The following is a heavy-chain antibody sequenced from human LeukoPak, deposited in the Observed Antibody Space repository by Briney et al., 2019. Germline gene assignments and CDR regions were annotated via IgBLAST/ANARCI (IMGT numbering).Heavy chain of an antibody. J-gene: IGHJ4*02. CDR2: IYTSGST. V-gene: IGHV4-4*07. CDR1: GGSISSYF. CDR3: AREYQEYQLLYVDY. Sequence: SETLSLTCTVSGGSISSYFWSWIRQPAGKGLEWIGRIYTSGSTNYNPSLKSRVTMSVDTSKNQFSLKLSSVTAADTAVYYCAREYQEYQLLYVDYWGQGTLVTVSS. D-gene: IGHD2-2*02.